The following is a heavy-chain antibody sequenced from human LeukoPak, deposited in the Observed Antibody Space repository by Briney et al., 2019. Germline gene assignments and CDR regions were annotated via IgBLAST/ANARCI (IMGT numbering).Heavy chain of an antibody. D-gene: IGHD3-10*01. CDR3: AKDRYGSGNNWLDP. Sequence: GGSLRLSCRASGFSFKSYAMHWVRQAPGKGLEWLAFILHDGSKTYHADSINGRFTISRDNSNNTLFLQMSSLTTEDTCVYYCAKDRYGSGNNWLDPWGQGTLVTVSS. J-gene: IGHJ5*02. CDR2: ILHDGSKT. CDR1: GFSFKSYA. V-gene: IGHV3-30*18.